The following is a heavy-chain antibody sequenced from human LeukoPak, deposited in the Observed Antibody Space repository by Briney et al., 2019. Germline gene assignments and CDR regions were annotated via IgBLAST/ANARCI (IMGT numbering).Heavy chain of an antibody. V-gene: IGHV3-74*01. CDR3: ASPGKAAAE. D-gene: IGHD6-13*01. Sequence: GGSLRLSCAASGFTYSSYWMHWVRQAPGKGLVWVSRINSDGSTTSYADSVKGGFTISRDNAKNTLYLQMNSLRVEDTAVYYRASPGKAAAEGGQGTPVTVSS. CDR2: INSDGSTT. CDR1: GFTYSSYW. J-gene: IGHJ1*01.